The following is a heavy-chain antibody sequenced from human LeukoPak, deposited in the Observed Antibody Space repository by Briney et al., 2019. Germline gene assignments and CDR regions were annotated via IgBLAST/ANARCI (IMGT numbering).Heavy chain of an antibody. CDR1: GFTFSSYW. CDR3: AREPVYDYVWGSYRDY. D-gene: IGHD3-16*02. V-gene: IGHV3-74*01. CDR2: IHSDGSST. Sequence: GGSLRLSCAASGFTFSSYWMHWVRQAPGKGLVWVSRIHSDGSSTSYADSVKGRFTISRDNAKNTLYLQMNSLRADDTAVYYCAREPVYDYVWGSYRDYWGQGTLVTVPS. J-gene: IGHJ4*02.